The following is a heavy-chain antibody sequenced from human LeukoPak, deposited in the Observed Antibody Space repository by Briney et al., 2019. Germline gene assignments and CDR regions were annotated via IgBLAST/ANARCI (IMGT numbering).Heavy chain of an antibody. Sequence: GGSLSLSCSASGFTFSKYWMLWVRQAPGKGLESVSRINTDGTVTTYADSVKGRFTVSRDNADNTMFLQMNSVRDEDTAVYYCATKQWLAPPPDSWGQGTPVTVSS. V-gene: IGHV3-74*01. CDR3: ATKQWLAPPPDS. CDR1: GFTFSKYW. J-gene: IGHJ4*02. D-gene: IGHD6-19*01. CDR2: INTDGTVT.